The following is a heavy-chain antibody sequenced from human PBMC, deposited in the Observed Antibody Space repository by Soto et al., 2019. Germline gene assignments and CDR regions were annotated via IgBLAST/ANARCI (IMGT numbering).Heavy chain of an antibody. CDR1: GSSFTTNW. V-gene: IGHV5-51*01. J-gene: IGHJ1*01. D-gene: IGHD6-13*01. CDR3: ARHSGIAESDSD. Sequence: GESLKISCKGSGSSFTTNWLGWVRQMPGKGLEWMGLIYPGDSDTRYSPSFEGQFAISADKSISTAYLQWSSLKASDTAMYYCARHSGIAESDSDWGQGTLVTVSS. CDR2: IYPGDSDT.